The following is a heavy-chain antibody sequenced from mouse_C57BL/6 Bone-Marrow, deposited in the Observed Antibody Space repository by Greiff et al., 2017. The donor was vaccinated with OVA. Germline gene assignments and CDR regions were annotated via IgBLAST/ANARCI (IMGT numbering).Heavy chain of an antibody. CDR3: TTPWDGY. CDR1: GFNIKDDY. D-gene: IGHD4-1*01. CDR2: IDPENGDT. Sequence: EVQLQQSGAELVRPGASVKLSCTASGFNIKDDYMHWVKQRPEQGLEWIGWIDPENGDTEYASKFQGKATITADTSSNTAYLQLSSLTSEDTAVYYCTTPWDGYWGQGTTLTVSS. V-gene: IGHV14-4*01. J-gene: IGHJ2*01.